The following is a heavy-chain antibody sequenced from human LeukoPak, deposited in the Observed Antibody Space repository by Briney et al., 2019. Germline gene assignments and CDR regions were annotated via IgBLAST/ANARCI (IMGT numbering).Heavy chain of an antibody. CDR3: ARVQDIIARPCDS. CDR2: ISHSGDIT. CDR1: GGSFSGNY. V-gene: IGHV4-34*01. Sequence: PSETLSLTCAVYGGSFSGNYWTLIRLTPGKGLEWIGEISHSGDITNYNPSLGGRVTISVDSSKKQFSLKVTSVAAADTGVYYCARVQDIIARPCDSWGPGTLITVSS. D-gene: IGHD2-21*01. J-gene: IGHJ4*02.